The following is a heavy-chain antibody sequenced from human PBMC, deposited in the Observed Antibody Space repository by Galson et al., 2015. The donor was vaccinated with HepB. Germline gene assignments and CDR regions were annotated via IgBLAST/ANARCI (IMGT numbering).Heavy chain of an antibody. J-gene: IGHJ4*02. D-gene: IGHD3-22*01. CDR3: ARGPRYYYDSSGPGYFDY. CDR2: IYSGTST. CDR1: GFTVSSNY. Sequence: SLRLSCAASGFTVSSNYMSWVRQAPGKGLEWVSIIYSGTSTYYADSVRGRFTISRHNFKNTLYLQRNSLRAEDTAVYYCARGPRYYYDSSGPGYFDYWGQGTLVTVSS. V-gene: IGHV3-53*04.